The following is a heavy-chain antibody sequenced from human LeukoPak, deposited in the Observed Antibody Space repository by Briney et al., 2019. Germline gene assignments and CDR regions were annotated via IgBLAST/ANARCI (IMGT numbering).Heavy chain of an antibody. V-gene: IGHV4-39*01. CDR1: GGSISRNYY. J-gene: IGHJ4*02. CDR3: ARLGYYDSSGYYYY. CDR2: IHYGGST. Sequence: SETLSLTCTVSGGSISRNYYWGWVRQPPGKGLEWIGSIHYGGSTYYNPSLKSRVTIFVDTSKNQFSLKLSSVTATDTAVYYCARLGYYDSSGYYYYWGQGTLVTVSS. D-gene: IGHD3-22*01.